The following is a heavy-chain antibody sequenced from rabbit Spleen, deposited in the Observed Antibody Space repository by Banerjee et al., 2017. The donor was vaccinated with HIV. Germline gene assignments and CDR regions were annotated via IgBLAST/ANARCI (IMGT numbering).Heavy chain of an antibody. D-gene: IGHD4-1*01. Sequence: QSLEESGGGLVKPGASLTLTCKASGFSLNSGYDMCWVRQAPGKGLEWIACIYAGSSGSTYSATWAKGRFTISKTSSTTVTLQMTSLTVADTATYFCARETNSGWGVILYYFRLWGPGTLVTVS. CDR3: ARETNSGWGVILYYFRL. CDR2: IYAGSSGST. CDR1: GFSLNSGYD. V-gene: IGHV1S40*01. J-gene: IGHJ4*01.